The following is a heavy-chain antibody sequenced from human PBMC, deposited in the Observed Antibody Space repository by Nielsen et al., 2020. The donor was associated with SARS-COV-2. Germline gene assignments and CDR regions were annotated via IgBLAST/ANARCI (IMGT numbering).Heavy chain of an antibody. D-gene: IGHD2-2*01. CDR2: ISWNSGSI. V-gene: IGHV3-9*01. Sequence: SLRLSCAASGFTFDDYAMHWVRQAPGKGLEWVSGISWNSGSIGYADSVKGRFTISRDNAKNSLYLQMNSLRAEDTALYHCARAGYCSSTSCYAYYYYGMDVWGQGTTVTVSS. CDR3: ARAGYCSSTSCYAYYYYGMDV. CDR1: GFTFDDYA. J-gene: IGHJ6*02.